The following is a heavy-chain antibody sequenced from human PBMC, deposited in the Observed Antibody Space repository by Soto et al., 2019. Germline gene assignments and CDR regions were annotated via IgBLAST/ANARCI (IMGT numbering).Heavy chain of an antibody. CDR3: ARAGLLTSPYGWFDP. CDR1: GGSFSGYY. V-gene: IGHV4-34*01. CDR2: INHSGST. Sequence: NPSETLSLTCAVYGGSFSGYYWSWIRQPPGKGLEWIGEINHSGSTNYNPSLKSRVTISVDTSKNQFSLKLSSVTAADTAVYYCARAGLLTSPYGWFDPWGQGTLVTVSS. D-gene: IGHD3-22*01. J-gene: IGHJ5*02.